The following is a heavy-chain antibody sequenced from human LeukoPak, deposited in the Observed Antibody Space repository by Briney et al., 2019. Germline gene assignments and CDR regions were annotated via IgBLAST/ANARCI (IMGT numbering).Heavy chain of an antibody. CDR1: GYTFTSYG. CDR2: ISAYNGNT. Sequence: GASVKVSCEASGYTFTSYGISWVRQAPGQGLERMGWISAYNGNTNYAQKLQGRVTMTTDTSTSTAYMELRSLRSDDTAVYYCARETYYYDSSGDGPYYFDYWGQGTLVTVSS. D-gene: IGHD3-22*01. V-gene: IGHV1-18*01. CDR3: ARETYYYDSSGDGPYYFDY. J-gene: IGHJ4*02.